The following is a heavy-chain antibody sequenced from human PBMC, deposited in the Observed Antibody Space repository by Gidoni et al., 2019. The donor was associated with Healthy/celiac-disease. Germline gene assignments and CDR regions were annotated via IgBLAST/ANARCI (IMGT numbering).Heavy chain of an antibody. J-gene: IGHJ4*02. CDR3: ARGRFSYGYEWFDY. D-gene: IGHD5-18*01. CDR1: GGSFSGYY. Sequence: QVQLQQWGAGLLKPSETLSLTCAVYGGSFSGYYWSWIRQPPGKGLEWIGEINHSGSTNYNPSLKSRVTISVDTSKNQFSLKLSSVTAADTAVYYCARGRFSYGYEWFDYWGQGTLVTVSS. V-gene: IGHV4-34*01. CDR2: INHSGST.